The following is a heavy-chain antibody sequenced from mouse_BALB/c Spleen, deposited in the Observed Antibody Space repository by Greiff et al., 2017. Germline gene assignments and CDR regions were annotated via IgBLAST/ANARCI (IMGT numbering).Heavy chain of an antibody. V-gene: IGHV1-54*01. CDR1: GYAFTNYL. D-gene: IGHD2-13*01. CDR2: INPGSGGT. CDR3: ARAGGDVYAMDD. Sequence: QVQLQQSGAELVRPGTSVKVSCKASGYAFTNYLIEWVKQRPGQGLEWIGVINPGSGGTNYNEKFKGKATLTADKSSSTAYMQLSSLTSDDSAVYFCARAGGDVYAMDDWGQGTSVTVSS. J-gene: IGHJ4*01.